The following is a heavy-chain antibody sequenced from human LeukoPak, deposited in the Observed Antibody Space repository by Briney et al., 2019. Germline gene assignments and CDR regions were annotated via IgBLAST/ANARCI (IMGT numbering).Heavy chain of an antibody. V-gene: IGHV4-34*01. CDR2: MNHGGST. Sequence: SETLSPTCAVYGASLSGYCWSWIRQPPGKGLEWIGEMNHGGSTNYNSAVKGRVSISIATAKYKLSLKLRFVSAADTAVYDCSRVIRSNFWGGGPQYYYFYYMDVWGKGTTVTVSS. D-gene: IGHD3-3*01. CDR1: GASLSGYC. CDR3: SRVIRSNFWGGGPQYYYFYYMDV. J-gene: IGHJ6*03.